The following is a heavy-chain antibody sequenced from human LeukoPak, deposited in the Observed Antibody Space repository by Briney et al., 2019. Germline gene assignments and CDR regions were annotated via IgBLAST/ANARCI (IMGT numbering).Heavy chain of an antibody. Sequence: ASVKVSCKASEGTFSSYAITWVRLAPGQGLEWMGWISAYNGNTNYAQMFQGRVIMTTDTSTNTAYMELRSLRADDTAMYYCARDPSYDSSGYPNWFDPWGQGTLVTVSS. J-gene: IGHJ5*02. CDR3: ARDPSYDSSGYPNWFDP. CDR2: ISAYNGNT. CDR1: EGTFSSYA. D-gene: IGHD3-22*01. V-gene: IGHV1-18*01.